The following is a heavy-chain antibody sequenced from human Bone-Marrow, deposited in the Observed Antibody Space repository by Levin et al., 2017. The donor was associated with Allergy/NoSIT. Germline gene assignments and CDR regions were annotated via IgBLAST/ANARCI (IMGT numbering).Heavy chain of an antibody. D-gene: IGHD2-21*02. Sequence: GGSLRLSCAASGFTFSRYWMHWVRQAPGKGLVWVSRINGDGGGTTYADSVKGRFSISRDNAKNTLYLEMNSLRAEDTALYYCARDLGVTATSSDYWGQGTLVTVSS. CDR2: INGDGGGT. J-gene: IGHJ4*02. CDR3: ARDLGVTATSSDY. V-gene: IGHV3-74*01. CDR1: GFTFSRYW.